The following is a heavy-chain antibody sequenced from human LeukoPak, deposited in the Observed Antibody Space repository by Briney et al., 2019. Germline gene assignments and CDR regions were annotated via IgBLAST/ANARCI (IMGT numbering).Heavy chain of an antibody. CDR3: AKSPPVVPAVNFDY. CDR2: ISGSGGST. D-gene: IGHD2-2*01. Sequence: SGGSLRLSCAASGFTLSSYAMIWVRQAPGKGLEWVSAISGSGGSTYYADSEKGRFTISRDNSKNTLYLQMNSLRAEDTAVYYCAKSPPVVPAVNFDYWGQGTLVTVSS. J-gene: IGHJ4*02. V-gene: IGHV3-23*01. CDR1: GFTLSSYA.